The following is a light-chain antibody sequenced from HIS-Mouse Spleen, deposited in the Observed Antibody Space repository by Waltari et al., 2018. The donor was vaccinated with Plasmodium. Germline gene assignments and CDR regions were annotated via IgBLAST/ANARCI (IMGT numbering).Light chain of an antibody. CDR3: SSYAGSNNLV. CDR2: EVS. CDR1: SSDVGGYNY. V-gene: IGLV2-8*01. J-gene: IGLJ2*01. Sequence: QSALTQPPSASGSPGQSVTISCTGTSSDVGGYNYVSWYQQHPGKAPKLVIYEVSKRPSGVPARFSGSKSGNTASLTVAVLQAEDEADYYCSSYAGSNNLVFGGGTKLTVL.